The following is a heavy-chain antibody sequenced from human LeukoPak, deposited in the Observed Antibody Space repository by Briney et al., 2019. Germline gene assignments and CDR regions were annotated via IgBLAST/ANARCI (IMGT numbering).Heavy chain of an antibody. CDR2: ISGSGGST. CDR1: GFTFSSYA. D-gene: IGHD1-26*01. Sequence: GESLRLSCAASGFTFSSYAMTWVRQAPGKGLEGVSTISGSGGSTYYADSVKGRFTISRDNSKNTLYLQMNSLSAEDTAVYYCAKGSRGSGSYYFDYWGQGTLVTVSS. V-gene: IGHV3-23*01. CDR3: AKGSRGSGSYYFDY. J-gene: IGHJ4*02.